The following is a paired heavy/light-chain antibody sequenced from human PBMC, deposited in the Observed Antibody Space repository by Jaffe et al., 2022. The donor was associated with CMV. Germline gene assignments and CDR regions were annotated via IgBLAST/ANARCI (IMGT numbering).Heavy chain of an antibody. J-gene: IGHJ5*02. CDR2: IKSTTEGGTI. D-gene: IGHD3-10*01. V-gene: IGHV3-15*01. CDR3: TTAVRSRGVTPPTRFDP. CDR1: GFIFSDAW. Sequence: EVQLVESGGGLVKPGGSLRLSCAVSGFIFSDAWMSWVRQAPGKGLEWVGRIKSTTEGGTIEYGAPVKGRFTISRDDSKNTLYLQMNSLETEDTAVYYCTTAVRSRGVTPPTRFDPWGPGTLVTVSS.
Light chain of an antibody. V-gene: IGKV3-11*01. Sequence: EIVLTQSPATLSLSPGERATLSCRASQSVSSYLAWYQQKPGQAPRLVIYDASNRATGIPARFSGSGSGTDFTLTISSLEPEDFAVYYCQQRSNWPPLTFGGGTRVEIK. CDR1: QSVSSY. J-gene: IGKJ4*01. CDR3: QQRSNWPPLT. CDR2: DAS.